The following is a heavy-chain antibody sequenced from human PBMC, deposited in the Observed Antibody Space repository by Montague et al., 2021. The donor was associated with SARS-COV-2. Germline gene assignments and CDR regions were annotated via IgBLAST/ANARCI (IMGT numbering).Heavy chain of an antibody. D-gene: IGHD6-13*01. V-gene: IGHV3-43*01. CDR1: GFKFDDYT. CDR2: ISWDGTTT. Sequence: SLRLSCAASGFKFDDYTMHWVRQVPGKGLQWVSLISWDGTTTHYAESVXGRFTISRDNSISSLYLQMSSLRNDDTGLYYCAQGIGDSRSFLEFWGQGTLLTVSS. J-gene: IGHJ4*02. CDR3: AQGIGDSRSFLEF.